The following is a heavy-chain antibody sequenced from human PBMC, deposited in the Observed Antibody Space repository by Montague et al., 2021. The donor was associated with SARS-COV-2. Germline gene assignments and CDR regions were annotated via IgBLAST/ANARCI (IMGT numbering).Heavy chain of an antibody. D-gene: IGHD2-15*01. CDR2: IFYTGST. V-gene: IGHV4-59*01. Sequence: SETLSLTCSVSGGSTSNYYWTWIRQSPGKGLQWIGYIFYTGSTKFNPSLKSLVSMSLDTSKNHFSLRLSAVTAADTARYYCARAQNICFIANCVNYFDLWGLGALVTVSS. J-gene: IGHJ4*02. CDR1: GGSTSNYY. CDR3: ARAQNICFIANCVNYFDL.